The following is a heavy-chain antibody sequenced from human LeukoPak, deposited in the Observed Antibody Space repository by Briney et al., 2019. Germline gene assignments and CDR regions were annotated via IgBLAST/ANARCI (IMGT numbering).Heavy chain of an antibody. CDR1: GFTFSSYA. V-gene: IGHV3-23*01. CDR3: AKDPNYYDSNGYYYLDEY. CDR2: ISGSGGST. D-gene: IGHD3-22*01. J-gene: IGHJ4*02. Sequence: GGSLRLSCAASGFTFSSYAMSWVRQAPGKGLEWVSAISGSGGSTYYADSVKGRFTISRDNSKNTLYLQMNSLRAEDTAVYYCAKDPNYYDSNGYYYLDEYWGQGTLVTVSS.